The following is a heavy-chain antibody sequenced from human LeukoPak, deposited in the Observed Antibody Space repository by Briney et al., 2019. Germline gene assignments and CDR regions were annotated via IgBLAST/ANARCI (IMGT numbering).Heavy chain of an antibody. J-gene: IGHJ4*02. Sequence: GGSLRLSCAASGFTFSTYAMSWLRQAPGKGLEWVSAIGGSVTSTFYADSVKGRFTISRDNSKNTLYLQMNSLRDEDTAVYYCARDRSTRYFDYWGQGTLVTVSS. CDR3: ARDRSTRYFDY. CDR1: GFTFSTYA. V-gene: IGHV3-23*01. D-gene: IGHD1-1*01. CDR2: IGGSVTST.